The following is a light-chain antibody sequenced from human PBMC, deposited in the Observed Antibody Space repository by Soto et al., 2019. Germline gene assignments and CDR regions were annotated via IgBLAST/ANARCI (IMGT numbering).Light chain of an antibody. Sequence: DIQMTQSPSTLSASVGDRVSITCRASQSVNIWVAWFQQKPGKAPKLLIHSASILKSGVPTRFSGSASGTEFPLTISSLQPEDFATYYCQQSNGYPLTFGGGTKVEIK. CDR1: QSVNIW. CDR3: QQSNGYPLT. CDR2: SAS. J-gene: IGKJ4*01. V-gene: IGKV1-5*03.